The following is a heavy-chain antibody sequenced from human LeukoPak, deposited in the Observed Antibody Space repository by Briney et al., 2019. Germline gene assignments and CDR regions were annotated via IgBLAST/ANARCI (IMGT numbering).Heavy chain of an antibody. Sequence: SVKVSCKASGGTFSSYAISWVRQAPGQGLEWLGRIIPILGIANYAQKFQGRVTITADKSTSTAYMELSSLRSEDTAVYYCARAPSSYCSGGSCYSPLDYWGQGTLVTVSS. CDR2: IIPILGIA. CDR1: GGTFSSYA. J-gene: IGHJ4*02. D-gene: IGHD2-15*01. CDR3: ARAPSSYCSGGSCYSPLDY. V-gene: IGHV1-69*04.